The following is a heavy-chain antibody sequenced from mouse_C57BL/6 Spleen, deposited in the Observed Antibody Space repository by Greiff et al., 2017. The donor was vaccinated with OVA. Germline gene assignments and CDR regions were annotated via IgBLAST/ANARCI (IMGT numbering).Heavy chain of an antibody. CDR2: IHPNSGST. Sequence: QVQLQQPGAELVKPGASVKLSCKASGYTFTSYWMHWVKQRPGQGLEWIGMIHPNSGSTNYNEKFKSKATLTVDKSSSTAYMQLSSLTSEDSAVYYCARDSSGDYFDYWGQGTTLTVSS. J-gene: IGHJ2*01. V-gene: IGHV1-64*01. D-gene: IGHD3-2*02. CDR3: ARDSSGDYFDY. CDR1: GYTFTSYW.